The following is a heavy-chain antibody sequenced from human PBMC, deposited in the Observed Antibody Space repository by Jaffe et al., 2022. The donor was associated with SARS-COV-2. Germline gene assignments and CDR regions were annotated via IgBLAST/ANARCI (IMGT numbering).Heavy chain of an antibody. CDR2: ISGSGGST. D-gene: IGHD3-22*01. J-gene: IGHJ4*02. V-gene: IGHV3-23*01. CDR1: GFTFSSYA. Sequence: EVQVLESGGGLVQPGGSLRLSCAASGFTFSSYAMSWVRQAPGKGLEWVSTISGSGGSTYYGDSVKGRFTISRDNSKNTLYLQMNSLRADDTAVYYCAKSPAGGYYDSSGQKLDYWGQGTLVTVSS. CDR3: AKSPAGGYYDSSGQKLDY.